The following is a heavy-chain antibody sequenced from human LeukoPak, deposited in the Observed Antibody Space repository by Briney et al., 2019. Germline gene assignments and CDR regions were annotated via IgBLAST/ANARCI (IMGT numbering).Heavy chain of an antibody. CDR3: ARGPHSSGWRYYYYYYMDV. CDR1: GGSISSYY. V-gene: IGHV4-59*01. Sequence: SETLSLTCTVSGGSISSYYWSWIRQPPGKGLEWIGYIYYSGSTNYNPSLKSRVTVSVDTSKNQFSLNLTSVTAEDTAVYYCARGPHSSGWRYYYYYYMDVWGKGTTVTISS. CDR2: IYYSGST. J-gene: IGHJ6*03. D-gene: IGHD6-19*01.